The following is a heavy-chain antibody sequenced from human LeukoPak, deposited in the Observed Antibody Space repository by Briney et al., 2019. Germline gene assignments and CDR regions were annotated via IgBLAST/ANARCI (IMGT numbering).Heavy chain of an antibody. Sequence: GGSLRLSCAATGFTFSSYSMNWVRQAPGKGLEWVSSISSSSSYIYYADSVKGRFTISRDNAKNSLYLQMNSLRAEDTAVYYCAREISGSWYEIFDYWGQGTLVTVSS. J-gene: IGHJ4*02. D-gene: IGHD6-13*01. V-gene: IGHV3-21*01. CDR2: ISSSSSYI. CDR3: AREISGSWYEIFDY. CDR1: GFTFSSYS.